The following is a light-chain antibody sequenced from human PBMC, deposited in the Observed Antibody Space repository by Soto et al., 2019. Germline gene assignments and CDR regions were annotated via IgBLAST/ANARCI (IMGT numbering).Light chain of an antibody. Sequence: DIVMTQSPDSLAVSLGERATINCKSSQSVLYSSNNKNYLAWYQQKPGQSPKLLIYWASTRESGVPDRFSGSGSGTDFTLTISSLQAEDVAVYYCQFGHTFGQGTKLEIK. CDR3: QFGHT. CDR1: QSVLYSSNNKNY. J-gene: IGKJ2*01. CDR2: WAS. V-gene: IGKV4-1*01.